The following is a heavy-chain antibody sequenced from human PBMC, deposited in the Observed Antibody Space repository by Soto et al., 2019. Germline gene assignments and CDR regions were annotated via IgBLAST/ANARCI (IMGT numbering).Heavy chain of an antibody. CDR1: GGSISSGGYS. Sequence: QLQLQESGSGLVKPSQTLSLTCAVSGGSISSGGYSWSWIRQPPGKGLEWIGYLYHSGSTYYNPSLKSRVTISVDRSKNQFSLKLSSVTAADTAVYYCARVNEGADVSGNDAFDIWGQGTMVTVSS. J-gene: IGHJ3*02. V-gene: IGHV4-30-2*01. D-gene: IGHD1-26*01. CDR3: ARVNEGADVSGNDAFDI. CDR2: LYHSGST.